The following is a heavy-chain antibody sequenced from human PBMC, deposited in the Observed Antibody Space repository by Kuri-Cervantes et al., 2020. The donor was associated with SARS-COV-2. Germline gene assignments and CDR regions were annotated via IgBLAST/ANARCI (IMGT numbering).Heavy chain of an antibody. CDR2: IYTSGST. J-gene: IGHJ4*02. D-gene: IGHD3-3*01. Sequence: SETLSLTCTVTGGSISSYYWSWIRQPAGKGLEWIGRIYTSGSTNYNPSLKSRVTMSVDTSKNQFSLKLSSVTAADTAVYYCARDLGLTTGELEWYYWGQGTLVTVSS. V-gene: IGHV4-4*07. CDR3: ARDLGLTTGELEWYY. CDR1: GGSISSYY.